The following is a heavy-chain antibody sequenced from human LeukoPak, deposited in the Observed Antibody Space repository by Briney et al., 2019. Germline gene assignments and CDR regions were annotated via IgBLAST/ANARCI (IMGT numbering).Heavy chain of an antibody. V-gene: IGHV1-8*01. CDR3: ATELRHQDY. D-gene: IGHD2-15*01. CDR1: GYAFTSYD. Sequence: ASVKVSCKASGYAFTSYDINWVRRATGQGLEWMGYMNPNSGNTGSAQKFQGRVTMTRNTSISTAYMELSSLRSEDTAVYYCATELRHQDYWGQGTLVTVSS. CDR2: MNPNSGNT. J-gene: IGHJ4*02.